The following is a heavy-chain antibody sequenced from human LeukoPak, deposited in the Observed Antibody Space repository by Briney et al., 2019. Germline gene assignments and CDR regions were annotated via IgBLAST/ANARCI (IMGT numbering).Heavy chain of an antibody. Sequence: GASVKVSCKVPGYTLTELSMHWVRQAPGKGLEWMGGFDPEDDETIYAQKFQGRVTMTEDTSTDTAYMELSSLRSEDTAVYFCATVQPSSSTAFSYYYYYYMDVWGKGTTVTVSS. J-gene: IGHJ6*03. V-gene: IGHV1-24*01. CDR3: ATVQPSSSTAFSYYYYYYMDV. D-gene: IGHD1-1*01. CDR1: GYTLTELS. CDR2: FDPEDDET.